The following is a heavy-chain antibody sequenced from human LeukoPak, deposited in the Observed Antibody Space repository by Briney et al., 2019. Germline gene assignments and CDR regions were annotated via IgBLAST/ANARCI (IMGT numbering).Heavy chain of an antibody. V-gene: IGHV3-23*01. CDR3: AKAFVVGGYCGGDCYSDY. J-gene: IGHJ4*02. Sequence: GGSLRLSCAASGFTFSSYAMSWVRQIPGKGLEWVSAISGSDAGTYYADSVKGRFTISRDNSKNTLYLQMNSLRAEDTAVYYCAKAFVVGGYCGGDCYSDYWGQGTLVTVSS. CDR1: GFTFSSYA. D-gene: IGHD2-21*02. CDR2: ISGSDAGT.